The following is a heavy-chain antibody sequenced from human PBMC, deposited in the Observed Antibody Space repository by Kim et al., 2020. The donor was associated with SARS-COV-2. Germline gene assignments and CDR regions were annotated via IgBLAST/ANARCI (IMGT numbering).Heavy chain of an antibody. V-gene: IGHV3-23*01. Sequence: GGSLRLSCAASGFTFSTYAMNWLRQAPGKGLEWVSSISSDGGDTYHADSVKGRFTISRDNSKNTLYLQMNSLRAEDTAVYFCAKDIPRSGWYDWGQGTLVTVSS. CDR1: GFTFSTYA. D-gene: IGHD6-19*01. CDR3: AKDIPRSGWYD. CDR2: ISSDGGDT. J-gene: IGHJ4*02.